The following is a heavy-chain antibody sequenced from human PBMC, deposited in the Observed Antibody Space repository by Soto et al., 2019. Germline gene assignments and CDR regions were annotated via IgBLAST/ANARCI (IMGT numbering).Heavy chain of an antibody. J-gene: IGHJ4*02. Sequence: GGSLRLSCAASGFTFDSYAMSWVRQPPGQGLEWVSSISGSADNTKFADSVKGRFTISRDNSKNTPYLQMNSLRAEDTAIYYCAKGYYSGYDLAYFDYWGQGALVTVSS. CDR3: AKGYYSGYDLAYFDY. V-gene: IGHV3-23*01. CDR1: GFTFDSYA. D-gene: IGHD5-12*01. CDR2: ISGSADNT.